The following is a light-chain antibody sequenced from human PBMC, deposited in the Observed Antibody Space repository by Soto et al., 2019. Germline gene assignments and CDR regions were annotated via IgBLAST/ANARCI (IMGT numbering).Light chain of an antibody. CDR2: AAS. CDR1: QSISSY. J-gene: IGKJ5*01. CDR3: QQSYSTLIT. Sequence: DIQMTQFPSSLFASVGDRVTITCRASQSISSYLNWYQQKPGKAPKLLIYAASSLQSGVPSRFSGSGSGTDFTLTISSLQPEDFATYYCQQSYSTLITFGQGTRLEIK. V-gene: IGKV1-39*01.